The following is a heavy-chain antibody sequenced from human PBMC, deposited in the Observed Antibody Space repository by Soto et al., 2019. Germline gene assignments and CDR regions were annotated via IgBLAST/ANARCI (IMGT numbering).Heavy chain of an antibody. Sequence: ASVKVSCKASGYTFTGYYMHWVRQAPGQGVEWMGWINPNSGGTNYAQKFQGRVTMTRDTSISTAYMELSRLRSDDTAVYYCAGGDRYLYYYGMDVWGQGTTVTVSS. V-gene: IGHV1-2*02. CDR1: GYTFTGYY. CDR3: AGGDRYLYYYGMDV. CDR2: INPNSGGT. J-gene: IGHJ6*02. D-gene: IGHD1-20*01.